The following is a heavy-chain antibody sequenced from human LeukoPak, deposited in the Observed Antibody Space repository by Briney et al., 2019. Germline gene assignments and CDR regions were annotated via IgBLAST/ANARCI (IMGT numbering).Heavy chain of an antibody. CDR3: TREDYGDSSAHY. D-gene: IGHD3-22*01. CDR1: GYTFTGYY. J-gene: IGHJ4*02. Sequence: ASVKVSCKASGYTFTGYYMHWVRQAPGQGFKWMGWINTNTGNPTYAQAFRGRFVFSLDTSASTAYVQISSLKAEDTAVYYCTREDYGDSSAHYWGQGTLVTVSS. V-gene: IGHV7-4-1*02. CDR2: INTNTGNP.